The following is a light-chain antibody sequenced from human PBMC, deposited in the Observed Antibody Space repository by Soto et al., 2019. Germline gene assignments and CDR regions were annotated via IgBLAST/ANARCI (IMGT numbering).Light chain of an antibody. V-gene: IGLV1-44*01. J-gene: IGLJ3*02. Sequence: QSVLTQPPSASGTPGQRVTISCFGRRSNIGTNTVNWYQQLPGTAPKLLIYNDSQRPSGVPDRFSGSKSGTSASLAISGLQSEDEADYYCATWDDSVNGWVCGGGTKVTVL. CDR1: RSNIGTNT. CDR2: NDS. CDR3: ATWDDSVNGWV.